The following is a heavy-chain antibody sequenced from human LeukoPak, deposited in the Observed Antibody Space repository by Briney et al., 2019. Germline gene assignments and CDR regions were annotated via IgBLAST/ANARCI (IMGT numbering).Heavy chain of an antibody. D-gene: IGHD3-10*02. CDR3: ARDKDVSLYFDY. CDR1: GFTFSSYG. J-gene: IGHJ4*02. V-gene: IGHV3-30*03. Sequence: GGSLRLSCAASGFTFSSYGMHWVRQAPGKGLEWVAVISYDGSNKYYADSVKGRFTISRDNSKNTLYLQMNSLRAEDTAVYYCARDKDVSLYFDYWGQGTLVTVSS. CDR2: ISYDGSNK.